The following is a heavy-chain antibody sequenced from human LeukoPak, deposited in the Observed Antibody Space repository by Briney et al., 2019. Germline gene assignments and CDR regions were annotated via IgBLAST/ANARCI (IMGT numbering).Heavy chain of an antibody. Sequence: GGSLRLSCAASGFIFSSYGMHWVRQAPGKGLEWVAVIWNDGSDDYYKDSVKGRFTISRDNSKNTLYLQMNSLRAEDTAVYYCARDTTLWFGELFVPHYYGMDVWGQGTTVTVSS. CDR3: ARDTTLWFGELFVPHYYGMDV. CDR1: GFIFSSYG. D-gene: IGHD3-10*01. V-gene: IGHV3-33*01. CDR2: IWNDGSDD. J-gene: IGHJ6*02.